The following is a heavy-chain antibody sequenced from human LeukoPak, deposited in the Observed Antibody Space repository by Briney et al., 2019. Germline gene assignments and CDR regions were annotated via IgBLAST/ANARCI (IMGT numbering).Heavy chain of an antibody. CDR3: ARDGGRPQKMAAFDD. D-gene: IGHD5-24*01. V-gene: IGHV1-46*01. CDR1: GYTFTSYY. CDR2: INPSGGST. Sequence: ASVKVSCKASGYTFTSYYMHWVRQAPGQGLEWMGIINPSGGSTSYAQKFQGRVTMTRDTSTSTVYMELSSLRSEDTAVYYCARDGGRPQKMAAFDDWGQGTLVTVSS. J-gene: IGHJ4*02.